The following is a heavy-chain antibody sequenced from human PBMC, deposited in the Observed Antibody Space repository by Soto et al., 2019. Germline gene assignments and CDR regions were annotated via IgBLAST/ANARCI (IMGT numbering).Heavy chain of an antibody. CDR3: ARDNVDSAYYIYR. V-gene: IGHV3-33*01. CDR1: GFRFDRYG. Sequence: QVQLVESGGGVVQSGRSLRLSCATSGFRFDRYGIHWVRQAPGKGLEWVGIIWYDGSNKYYADSVKGRFTISRDNSKNTLYLQVNSLRVEDTAVYYCARDNVDSAYYIYRWGQGTLVTVSS. J-gene: IGHJ4*02. CDR2: IWYDGSNK. D-gene: IGHD1-26*01.